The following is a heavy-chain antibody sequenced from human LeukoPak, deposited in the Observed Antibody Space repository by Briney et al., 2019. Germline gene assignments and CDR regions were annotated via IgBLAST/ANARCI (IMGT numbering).Heavy chain of an antibody. J-gene: IGHJ4*02. CDR3: VREAW. CDR1: GFTFSRYW. V-gene: IGHV3-7*01. Sequence: PGESLRLSCVASGFTFSRYWVSWVRQAPGKGLEWVASIKDDGSVKNYVDSVEGRFTISRDNAKNSLSLQMNSLRVEDTAVYYCVREAWWGQGTLVSVSP. CDR2: IKDDGSVK.